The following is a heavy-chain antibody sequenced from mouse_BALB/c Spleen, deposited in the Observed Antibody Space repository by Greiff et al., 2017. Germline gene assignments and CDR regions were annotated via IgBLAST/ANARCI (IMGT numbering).Heavy chain of an antibody. CDR2: IYPGSGNT. D-gene: IGHD2-1*01. Sequence: QVQLKESGPELVKPGASVKISCKASGYTFTDYYINWVKQKPGQGLEWIGWIYPGSGNTKYNEKFKGKATLTADTSSSTAYMQLSSLTSEDTAVCYCARYYYYVFDYWGQGTTLTVSS. J-gene: IGHJ2*01. V-gene: IGHV1-84*02. CDR1: GYTFTDYY. CDR3: ARYYYYVFDY.